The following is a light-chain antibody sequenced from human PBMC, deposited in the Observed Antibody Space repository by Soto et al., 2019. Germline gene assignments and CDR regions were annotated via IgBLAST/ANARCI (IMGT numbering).Light chain of an antibody. CDR3: SSYTSSGTLVV. CDR1: SSDIGGYKY. V-gene: IGLV2-14*01. CDR2: EVS. Sequence: QSVLTQPASVSGSPGQSITISCTGTSSDIGGYKYVSWYQQHPGKAPKLMIFEVSNRPSGVSNRFSGSKSGNTASLTISGLQADDEADYYCSSYTSSGTLVVSGGGTKLTVL. J-gene: IGLJ2*01.